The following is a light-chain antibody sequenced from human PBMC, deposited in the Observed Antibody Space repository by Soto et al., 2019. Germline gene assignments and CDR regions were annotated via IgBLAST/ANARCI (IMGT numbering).Light chain of an antibody. CDR2: DAS. J-gene: IGKJ5*01. Sequence: DIHMTQSPSTLSASVGYRFTITCRASQSISSWLAWYQQKPGKAPKLLIYDASSLESGVPSRFRGSGSGTEFTLTISSLQPDDFEPYYCQQRNGYPITFGQGTRLEIK. CDR1: QSISSW. CDR3: QQRNGYPIT. V-gene: IGKV1-5*01.